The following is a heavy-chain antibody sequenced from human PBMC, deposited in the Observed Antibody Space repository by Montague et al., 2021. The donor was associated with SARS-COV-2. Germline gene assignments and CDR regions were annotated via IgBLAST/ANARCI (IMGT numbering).Heavy chain of an antibody. CDR2: IYYSGST. CDR3: ARRPYYYDSSGQFDP. D-gene: IGHD3-22*01. V-gene: IGHV4-39*07. Sequence: SETLSLTCTVPGGSISSSTYYWGWLRQPPGKGLEWIASIYYSGSTYFNPSLKSRVAISIDTSKNQFSLKLSSVTAADTAVYYCARRPYYYDSSGQFDPWGQGVLVTVSS. J-gene: IGHJ5*02. CDR1: GGSISSSTYY.